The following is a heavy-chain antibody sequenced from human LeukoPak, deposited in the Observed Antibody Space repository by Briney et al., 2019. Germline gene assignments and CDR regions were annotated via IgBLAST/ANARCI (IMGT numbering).Heavy chain of an antibody. J-gene: IGHJ6*03. CDR2: INPNSGGT. Sequence: VSVKVSCKASGYTFTGYYMHWVRQAPGQGLEWMGWINPNSGGTNYAQKFQGRVTMTRDTSISTAYMELSRLRSDDTAVYYCARDLEDSSGLYCMDVWGKGTTVTVSS. D-gene: IGHD3-22*01. V-gene: IGHV1-2*02. CDR3: ARDLEDSSGLYCMDV. CDR1: GYTFTGYY.